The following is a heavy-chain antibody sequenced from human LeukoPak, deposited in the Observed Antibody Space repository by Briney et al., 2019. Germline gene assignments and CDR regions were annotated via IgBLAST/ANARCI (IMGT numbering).Heavy chain of an antibody. CDR1: GYTFTGYY. Sequence: EASVTVSCTASGYTFTGYYMHWVRQAPGQGLEWMGRTNPNSGGTNYAQKFQGRVTMTRDTSISTAYMELSRLRSDDTAVYYCARTYYDFWSGQLYYFDYWGQGTLVTVSS. D-gene: IGHD3-3*01. CDR2: TNPNSGGT. J-gene: IGHJ4*02. CDR3: ARTYYDFWSGQLYYFDY. V-gene: IGHV1-2*06.